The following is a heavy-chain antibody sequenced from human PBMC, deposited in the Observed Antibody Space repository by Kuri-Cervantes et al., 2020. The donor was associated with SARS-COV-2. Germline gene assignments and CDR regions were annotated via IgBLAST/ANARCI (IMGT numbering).Heavy chain of an antibody. Sequence: GESLKISCTASGFTFGDYAMSWVRQAPGKGLEWVGFIRSKAYGGTTEYAASVKGRFTTSRDDSKSIAYLQMNSLKTEDTAVYYCTRDAFWSGYYGYWGQGTLVTVSS. D-gene: IGHD3-3*01. V-gene: IGHV3-49*04. CDR2: IRSKAYGGTT. CDR1: GFTFGDYA. J-gene: IGHJ4*02. CDR3: TRDAFWSGYYGY.